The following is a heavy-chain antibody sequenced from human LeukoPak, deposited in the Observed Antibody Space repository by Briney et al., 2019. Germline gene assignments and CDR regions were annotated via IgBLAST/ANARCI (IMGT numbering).Heavy chain of an antibody. CDR2: IYYSGST. CDR1: GGSISSGDYY. D-gene: IGHD5-18*01. CDR3: ARAAIKLYSYPFDY. V-gene: IGHV4-30-4*08. J-gene: IGHJ4*02. Sequence: SQTLSLTCTVSGGSISSGDYYWRWIRQPPGKGLEWIGYIYYSGSTYYNPSLKSRVTISVDTSKNQFSQKLSSVTAADTAVYYCARAAIKLYSYPFDYWGQGTLVTVSS.